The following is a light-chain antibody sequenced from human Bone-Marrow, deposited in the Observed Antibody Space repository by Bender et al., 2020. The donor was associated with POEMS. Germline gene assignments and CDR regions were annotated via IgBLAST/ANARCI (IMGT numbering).Light chain of an antibody. Sequence: ISCSGSNSNIGGNAVNWWQQLPGTAPKLLIYGNDQRPSGVPDRFSGSKSGTSASLAISGLQSEDEADYFCSAWDGILNGWVFGGGTKLTVL. CDR2: GND. CDR3: SAWDGILNGWV. V-gene: IGLV1-44*01. CDR1: NSNIGGNA. J-gene: IGLJ3*02.